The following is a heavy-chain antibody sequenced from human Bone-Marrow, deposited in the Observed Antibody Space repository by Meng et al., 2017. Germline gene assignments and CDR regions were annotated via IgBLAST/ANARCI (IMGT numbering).Heavy chain of an antibody. CDR1: GFTFSSYS. V-gene: IGHV3-21*01. Sequence: EVGAVESGGGQVKPWGSLRLSCAAAGFTFSSYSMNWVRQAPGKGLEWVSSISSSSSYIYYANSVKGRFTISRDNAKNSLYLQMNSLRAEDTAVYYCASSGGSCFDPWGQGTLVTVSS. CDR3: ASSGGSCFDP. D-gene: IGHD2-15*01. J-gene: IGHJ5*02. CDR2: ISSSSSYI.